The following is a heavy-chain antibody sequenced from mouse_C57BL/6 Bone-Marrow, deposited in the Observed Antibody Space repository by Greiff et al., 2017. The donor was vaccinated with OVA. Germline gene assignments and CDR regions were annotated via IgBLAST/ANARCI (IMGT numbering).Heavy chain of an antibody. CDR1: GFSLTSYG. CDR3: ARHNSNDGGAMDY. Sequence: QVQLQQSGPGLVAPSQSLSITCTVSGFSLTSYGVHWVRQPPGKGLEWLVVIWSDGSTTYNSALKSRLSISKDNSKSQVFLKMNSLQTDDTAMYYGARHNSNDGGAMDYWGQGTSVTVSS. V-gene: IGHV2-6-1*01. J-gene: IGHJ4*01. CDR2: IWSDGST. D-gene: IGHD2-12*01.